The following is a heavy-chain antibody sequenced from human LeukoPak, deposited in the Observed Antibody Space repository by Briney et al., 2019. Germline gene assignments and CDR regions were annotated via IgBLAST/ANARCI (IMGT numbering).Heavy chain of an antibody. V-gene: IGHV3-73*01. J-gene: IGHJ4*02. CDR1: GFTFSGSA. CDR3: TSRIVVHLDY. CDR2: IRSKANSYAT. D-gene: IGHD3-22*01. Sequence: GGSLRLSCAASGFTFSGSAMHWVRQASGKGLEWVGRIRSKANSYATAYAASVKGRFTISRDDSKNTAYLQMNSLKTKDTAVYYCTSRIVVHLDYWGQGTLVTVSS.